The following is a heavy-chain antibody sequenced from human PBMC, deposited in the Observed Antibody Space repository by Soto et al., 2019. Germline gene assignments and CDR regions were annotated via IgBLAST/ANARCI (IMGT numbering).Heavy chain of an antibody. Sequence: GGSLRLSCAASGFTFSNFGLHWVRQAPGKGLEWVAVLSSDGNRKYYADSVKGRFTISRDDSKNTLYLQMNTLRPEDTAVYFCAKDNGQAAYGDFFDHWGQGTRGTVSS. CDR3: AKDNGQAAYGDFFDH. D-gene: IGHD4-17*01. V-gene: IGHV3-30*18. CDR1: GFTFSNFG. CDR2: LSSDGNRK. J-gene: IGHJ4*02.